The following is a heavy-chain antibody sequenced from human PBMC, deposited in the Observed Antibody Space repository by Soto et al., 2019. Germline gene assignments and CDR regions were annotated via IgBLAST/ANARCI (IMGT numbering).Heavy chain of an antibody. CDR2: ISGSGGST. Sequence: EVQLLESGGGLVQPGGSLRLSCAASGFTFSSYAMSWVRQAPGKGLEWVSAISGSGGSTYYADSVKGRFTISRDNSKNTLYLQMNSLRAEDTAVYYCAKDPVGSGTPDYYYYYGMDVWGQGTTVTVSS. V-gene: IGHV3-23*01. CDR3: AKDPVGSGTPDYYYYYGMDV. D-gene: IGHD6-13*01. J-gene: IGHJ6*02. CDR1: GFTFSSYA.